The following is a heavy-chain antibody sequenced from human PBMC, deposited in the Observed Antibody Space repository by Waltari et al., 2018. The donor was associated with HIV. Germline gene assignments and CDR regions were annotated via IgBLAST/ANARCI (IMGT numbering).Heavy chain of an antibody. Sequence: QVRLQEWGTGVLKPSETLSLSCAMYDGSFIGYYWTWIRQSPGRGLQWIGEINHAGATNDNPSLRSRLIFSIDTSKRQFYMRLTSVTVVDTATYFCARGYAAAAPYFGLDVWGQGTTVTVSS. CDR3: ARGYAAAAPYFGLDV. V-gene: IGHV4-34*01. CDR2: INHAGAT. D-gene: IGHD6-13*01. CDR1: DGSFIGYY. J-gene: IGHJ6*02.